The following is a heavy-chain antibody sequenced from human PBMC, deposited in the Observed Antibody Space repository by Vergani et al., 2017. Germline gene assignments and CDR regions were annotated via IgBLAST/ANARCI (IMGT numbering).Heavy chain of an antibody. Sequence: QVQLVESGGGVVQPGRSLRLSCAASGFTFSSYAMHWVRPAPGKGLEWVAVISYDGSNKYYADSVKGRFTISRDNSKNTLYLQRNSLRAEDTAVYYCAREWGPYCTNGVCQPTYYYGMDVWGQGTTVTVSS. D-gene: IGHD2-8*01. CDR2: ISYDGSNK. CDR1: GFTFSSYA. CDR3: AREWGPYCTNGVCQPTYYYGMDV. V-gene: IGHV3-30*01. J-gene: IGHJ6*02.